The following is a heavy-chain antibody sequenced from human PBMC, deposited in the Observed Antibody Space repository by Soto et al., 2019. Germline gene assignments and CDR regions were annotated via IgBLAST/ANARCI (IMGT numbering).Heavy chain of an antibody. J-gene: IGHJ4*02. CDR2: INHSGST. Sequence: ETLCLTCAVYCGSFSNYFWSWIRQPPGKGLEWIGEINHSGSTYYNPSLKSRVTISVDTSKKQFSLKLSSVTAAATAMYYCARVSRGYYDYWGQGTLVTVSS. CDR1: CGSFSNYF. CDR3: ARVSRGYYDY. D-gene: IGHD2-15*01. V-gene: IGHV4-34*01.